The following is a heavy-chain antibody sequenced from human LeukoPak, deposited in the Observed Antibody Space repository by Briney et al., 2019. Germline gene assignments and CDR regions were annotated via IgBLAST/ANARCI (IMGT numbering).Heavy chain of an antibody. D-gene: IGHD2-15*01. CDR3: ARDNRPYCSGGTCSSNWFDP. Sequence: SETLSLTCSVSGYSISSGYYWGWIRRPPGQGLEWIGTIFQSGNTYYNPSLKSRVTISVDTSKNQFSLRLTSVTAADTAVYFCARDNRPYCSGGTCSSNWFDPWGQGTLVIVSS. CDR1: GYSISSGYY. CDR2: IFQSGNT. J-gene: IGHJ5*02. V-gene: IGHV4-38-2*02.